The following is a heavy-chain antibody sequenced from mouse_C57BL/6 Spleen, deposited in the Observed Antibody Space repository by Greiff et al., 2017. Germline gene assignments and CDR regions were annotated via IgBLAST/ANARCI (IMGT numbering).Heavy chain of an antibody. CDR1: GYAFSSSW. J-gene: IGHJ4*01. CDR3: AHDYGSSRVAMDY. CDR2: IYPGDGDT. D-gene: IGHD1-1*01. Sequence: VKLQESGPELVKPGASVKISCKASGYAFSSSWMNWVKQRPGKGLEWIGRIYPGDGDTNYNGKFKGKATLTADKSSSTAYMQLSSLTSADSAVDFCAHDYGSSRVAMDYWGQGTSVTVSS. V-gene: IGHV1-82*01.